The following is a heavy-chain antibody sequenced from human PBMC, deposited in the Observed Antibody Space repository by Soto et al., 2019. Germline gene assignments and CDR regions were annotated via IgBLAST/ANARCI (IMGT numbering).Heavy chain of an antibody. V-gene: IGHV3-66*01. D-gene: IGHD2-15*01. J-gene: IGHJ6*04. CDR1: GFTVSRKY. CDR3: ARDDVLCDGGRCYGVPLDV. CDR2: IQSGGPT. Sequence: EVHRVESGGGLVQPGGSLRLSCAASGFTVSRKYMSWVRQAPGKGLEWVSLIQSGGPTYYADSVKGRFTISRDTSENTLHLQMDSLRAEDTAVYYCARDDVLCDGGRCYGVPLDVWCKGTTVTVSS.